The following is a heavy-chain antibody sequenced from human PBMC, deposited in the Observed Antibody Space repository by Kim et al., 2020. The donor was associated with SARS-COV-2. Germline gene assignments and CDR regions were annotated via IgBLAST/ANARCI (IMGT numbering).Heavy chain of an antibody. CDR3: VKEGGLWFGEFDY. J-gene: IGHJ4*02. D-gene: IGHD3-10*01. CDR1: GFTFSSYA. CDR2: ISSNGGST. Sequence: GGSLRLSCSASGFTFSSYAMHWVRQAPGKGLEYVSAISSNGGSTYYADSVKGRFTISRDNSKNTLYLQMSSLRAEDTAVYYCVKEGGLWFGEFDYWGQGTLVTVSS. V-gene: IGHV3-64D*06.